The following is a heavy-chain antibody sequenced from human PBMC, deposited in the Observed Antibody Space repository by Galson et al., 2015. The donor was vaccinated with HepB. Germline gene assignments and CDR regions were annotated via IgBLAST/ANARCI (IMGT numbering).Heavy chain of an antibody. Sequence: QSGAEVKKPGESLRISCKGSGYSFTKYWISWVRQMPGRGLEWMGRIDPSDSYTKYSPSFQGQVTISADKTISTAYLQWSSLKASDTAMYYCVRHKDIVIIPTILCYYAMDVWGQGTTVTVSS. CDR2: IDPSDSYT. V-gene: IGHV5-10-1*04. CDR3: VRHKDIVIIPTILCYYAMDV. CDR1: GYSFTKYW. J-gene: IGHJ6*02. D-gene: IGHD2-2*01.